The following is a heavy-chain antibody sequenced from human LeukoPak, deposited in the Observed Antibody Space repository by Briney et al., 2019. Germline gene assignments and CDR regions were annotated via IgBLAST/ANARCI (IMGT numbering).Heavy chain of an antibody. D-gene: IGHD3-22*01. J-gene: IGHJ6*02. CDR1: GFTFSSYG. V-gene: IGHV3-33*01. CDR3: ASDDSSGYYSPSGYGMDV. CDR2: IWFDGSNN. Sequence: GGSLRLSCAASGFTFSSYGMRWVRQAPGKGLGCVAVIWFDGSNNYYADSVKGRFTISRDTSKNTLYLQMNSLRAEDTAVYYCASDDSSGYYSPSGYGMDVWGQGTTVTVSS.